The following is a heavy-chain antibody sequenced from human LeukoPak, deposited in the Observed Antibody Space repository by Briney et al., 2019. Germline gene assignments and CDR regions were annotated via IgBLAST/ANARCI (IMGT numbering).Heavy chain of an antibody. CDR2: INHSGST. CDR3: ASSKVWQWPVDY. D-gene: IGHD6-19*01. V-gene: IGHV4-34*01. CDR1: GGSFSGYY. J-gene: IGHJ4*02. Sequence: PSETLSLTCAVYGGSFSGYYWSWIRQPPGKGLEWIGEINHSGSTNYNPSLKSRVTISVDTSKNQFSLKLSSVTAADTAVYYCASSKVWQWPVDYWGQGTLVTVSS.